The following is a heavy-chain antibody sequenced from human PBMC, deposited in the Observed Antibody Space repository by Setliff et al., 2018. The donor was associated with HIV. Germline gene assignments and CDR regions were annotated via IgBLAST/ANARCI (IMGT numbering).Heavy chain of an antibody. CDR3: ARLEKLDDISYFDY. V-gene: IGHV4-31*03. CDR2: ISSRGST. Sequence: PSETLSLTCTVSGVSISSGGYYWNWIRQHPGKGLEWIGYISSRGSTYYNPSLKSRITMSVYTSQNQVSLKLSSVTAADTAVYFCARLEKLDDISYFDYWGQGTLVTVSS. CDR1: GVSISSGGYY. D-gene: IGHD3-3*02. J-gene: IGHJ4*02.